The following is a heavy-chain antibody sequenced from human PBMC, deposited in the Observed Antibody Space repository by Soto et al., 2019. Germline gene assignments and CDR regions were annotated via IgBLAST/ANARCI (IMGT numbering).Heavy chain of an antibody. Sequence: QVQLVESGGGVVQPGRSLRLSCAASGFTFSSYGMHWVRQAPGKGLEWVAVISYDGSNKYYADSVKGRFTISRDNSKNTLYLQMNSLRAEDTAVYYCAKDQALYSSRMVYYYYGMDVWGQGTTVTVSS. CDR2: ISYDGSNK. J-gene: IGHJ6*02. CDR1: GFTFSSYG. V-gene: IGHV3-30*18. CDR3: AKDQALYSSRMVYYYYGMDV. D-gene: IGHD6-13*01.